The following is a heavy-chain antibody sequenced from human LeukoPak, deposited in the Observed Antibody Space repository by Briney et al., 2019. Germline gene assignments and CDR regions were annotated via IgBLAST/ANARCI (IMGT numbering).Heavy chain of an antibody. CDR1: GYSFTSYW. Sequence: GESLKISCKGSGYSFTSYWIGWVRQMPGKGLEWMGIIYPGDSDTRYSPSFQGQVTISADKSISTAYLQWSSLKASDTAMYYCARLDNYYDSSGYYDAFDIWGQGTMVTVSS. J-gene: IGHJ3*02. CDR3: ARLDNYYDSSGYYDAFDI. CDR2: IYPGDSDT. V-gene: IGHV5-51*01. D-gene: IGHD3-22*01.